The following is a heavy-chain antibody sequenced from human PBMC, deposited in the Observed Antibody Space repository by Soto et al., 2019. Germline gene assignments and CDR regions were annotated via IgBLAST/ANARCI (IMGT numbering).Heavy chain of an antibody. CDR1: GFTFSSYG. Sequence: GGSLRLSCAASGFTFSSYGMHWVRQAPGKGLEWVAVIWYDGSNKYYADSVKGRFTISRDNSKNTLYLQMNSLRAEDTAVYYCASRGGNSDLSGYYYYGMDVWGQGTTVTVSS. CDR3: ASRGGNSDLSGYYYYGMDV. V-gene: IGHV3-33*01. CDR2: IWYDGSNK. J-gene: IGHJ6*02. D-gene: IGHD2-15*01.